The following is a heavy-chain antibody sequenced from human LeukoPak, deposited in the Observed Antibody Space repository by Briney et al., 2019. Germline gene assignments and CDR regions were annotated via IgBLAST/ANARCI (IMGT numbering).Heavy chain of an antibody. Sequence: PSETLSLTCTVSGGSISSYYWSWIRQPPGKGLEWIGYIYYSGSTNYNPSLKSRVTISVDTSKNQFSLKLRSLTAADTAVYYCAARQGYYDSSGYYPLGYWGQGTLVTVSS. J-gene: IGHJ4*02. V-gene: IGHV4-59*12. D-gene: IGHD3-22*01. CDR2: IYYSGST. CDR1: GGSISSYY. CDR3: AARQGYYDSSGYYPLGY.